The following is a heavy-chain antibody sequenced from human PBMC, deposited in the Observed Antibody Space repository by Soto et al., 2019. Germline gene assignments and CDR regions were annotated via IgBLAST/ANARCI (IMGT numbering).Heavy chain of an antibody. CDR2: ISYDGSNK. D-gene: IGHD3-22*01. CDR3: AKGGYDSSGGLDY. J-gene: IGHJ4*02. CDR1: GFTFSSYG. Sequence: QVQLVESGGDVVQPGRSLRLSCAASGFTFSSYGMHWVRQAPGKGLEWVAVISYDGSNKYYADSVKGRFTISRDNSKNTLYLQMNSLRAEDTAVYYCAKGGYDSSGGLDYWGQGTLVTVSS. V-gene: IGHV3-30*18.